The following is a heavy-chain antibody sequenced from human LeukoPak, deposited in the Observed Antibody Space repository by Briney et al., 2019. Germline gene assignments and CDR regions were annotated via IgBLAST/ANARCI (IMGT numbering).Heavy chain of an antibody. D-gene: IGHD2-2*01. J-gene: IGHJ4*02. CDR2: IYYSGST. Sequence: SETLSLTCTVSGGSISSYYWSWIRQPPGKGLEWIGYIYYSGSTNYNSSLKSRVTISVDTSKNQFSLKLSSVTAADTAVYYCARGCSSTSCYGLYYFDYWGQGTLVTVSS. CDR1: GGSISSYY. CDR3: ARGCSSTSCYGLYYFDY. V-gene: IGHV4-59*01.